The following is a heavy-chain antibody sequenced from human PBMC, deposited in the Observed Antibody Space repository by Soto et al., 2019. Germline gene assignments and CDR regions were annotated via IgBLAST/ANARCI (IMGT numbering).Heavy chain of an antibody. V-gene: IGHV3-23*01. D-gene: IGHD2-15*01. CDR3: AKRRGAGGQFDY. J-gene: IGHJ4*02. Sequence: DVQLLESGGGLVQPEGSLRLSCAASGFTFSSYAMGWVRQGPGKGLEWVAVVSIGGSTHYADSVRGRFTISRDNSKNTLSLQMTSLAAEDTAVYFCAKRRGAGGQFDYWGQGALVTVSS. CDR1: GFTFSSYA. CDR2: VSIGGST.